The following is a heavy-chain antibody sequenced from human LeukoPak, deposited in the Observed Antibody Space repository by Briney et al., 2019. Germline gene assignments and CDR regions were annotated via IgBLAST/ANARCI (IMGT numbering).Heavy chain of an antibody. D-gene: IGHD3-22*01. Sequence: SQTLSLTCTVSGGSISSGANYWSWIRQPPGRGLEWIGYISHSESAYYSPSLESRITISVDRSKNQFSLKLSSVTAADTAVYYCARNRFYDSTGHYYDFDYWGQGTLVTVSS. CDR1: GGSISSGANY. V-gene: IGHV4-30-2*01. CDR3: ARNRFYDSTGHYYDFDY. J-gene: IGHJ4*02. CDR2: ISHSESA.